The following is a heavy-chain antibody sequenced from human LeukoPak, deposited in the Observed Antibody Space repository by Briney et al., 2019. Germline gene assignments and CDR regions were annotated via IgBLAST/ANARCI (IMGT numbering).Heavy chain of an antibody. D-gene: IGHD6-6*01. V-gene: IGHV4-34*01. J-gene: IGHJ6*03. CDR3: ERSPLSSWYYYMDV. CDR2: INHSGST. CDR1: GGSFSGYY. Sequence: SETLSLTCAVYGGSFSGYYWSWIRQPPGKGLEWIGEINHSGSTNYNPSLKSRVTISVDTSKNQFSLKLSSVTAADTAVYYCERSPLSSWYYYMDVWGKGTTVTVSS.